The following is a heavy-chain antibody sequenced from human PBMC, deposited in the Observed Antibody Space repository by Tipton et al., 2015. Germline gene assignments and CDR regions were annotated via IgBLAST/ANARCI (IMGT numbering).Heavy chain of an antibody. D-gene: IGHD3-22*01. J-gene: IGHJ1*01. Sequence: TLSLTCTASGGSFSDYYWSWIRQSPGEGLEWIGYIYYSGSTNYNPSLRSRVAMSMDTSKNQFSLKLSSVIAADTVVYYCARASIIQGYYHDSSRYFLFNSWGQGTLVTVSS. V-gene: IGHV4-59*01. CDR2: IYYSGST. CDR3: ARASIIQGYYHDSSRYFLFNS. CDR1: GGSFSDYY.